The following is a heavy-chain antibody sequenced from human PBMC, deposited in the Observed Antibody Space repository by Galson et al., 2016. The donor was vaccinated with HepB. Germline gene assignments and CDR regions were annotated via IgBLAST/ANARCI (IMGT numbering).Heavy chain of an antibody. Sequence: CAISGDSVSSNIAAWNWIRQSPSRGLEWLGRTYYRSKWYNDYAVSVKSRITINPDTSKNQFSLQLNSVTPEDTAMYYCARDQGAAAGTGRAFDFWGQGTMVTVSS. CDR3: ARDQGAAAGTGRAFDF. D-gene: IGHD6-13*01. CDR2: TYYRSKWYN. V-gene: IGHV6-1*01. CDR1: GDSVSSNIAA. J-gene: IGHJ3*01.